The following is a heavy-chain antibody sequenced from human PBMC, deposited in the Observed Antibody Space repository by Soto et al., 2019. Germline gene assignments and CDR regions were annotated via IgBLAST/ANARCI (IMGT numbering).Heavy chain of an antibody. J-gene: IGHJ4*02. CDR2: INAGNGNT. CDR1: GYTFTSYA. D-gene: IGHD2-21*02. V-gene: IGHV1-3*05. CDR3: ARSIVVVTALDY. Sequence: QVQLVQSGAEEKKPGASVKVSCKASGYTFTSYAMHWVRQAPGQRLEWMGWINAGNGNTKYSQKFQGRVTITRDTXXSTAYMELXXLRSEDTAVYYCARSIVVVTALDYWGQGTLVTVSS.